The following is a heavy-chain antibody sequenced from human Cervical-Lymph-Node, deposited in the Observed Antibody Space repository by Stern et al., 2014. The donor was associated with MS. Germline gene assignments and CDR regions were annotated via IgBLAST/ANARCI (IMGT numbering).Heavy chain of an antibody. Sequence: QMQLVQSGGGVVQPGRSLRLSCAASGFTFSSYAMHWVRQAPGKGLEWVAVISYDGSNKYYADSVKGRFTISRDNSKNTLYLQMNSLRAEDTAVYYCAAISSGYPPHDYWGQGTLVTVSS. CDR1: GFTFSSYA. CDR2: ISYDGSNK. J-gene: IGHJ4*02. V-gene: IGHV3-30*01. D-gene: IGHD3-22*01. CDR3: AAISSGYPPHDY.